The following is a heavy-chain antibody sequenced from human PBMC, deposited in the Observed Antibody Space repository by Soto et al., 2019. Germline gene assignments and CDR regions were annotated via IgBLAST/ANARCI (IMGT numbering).Heavy chain of an antibody. V-gene: IGHV1-2*04. Sequence: QVQLVQSGAEVKKPGASVKVSCKASGYSFNDYHIHWVRQAPGQGLEWLGRINPKSGGTSTAQKFQGWVTMTTATSISTASRELTRLTSDDTAIYYCARGDSTDCSNGVCSFFYNHDMDVWGQGTTVTVSS. CDR2: INPKSGGT. CDR3: ARGDSTDCSNGVCSFFYNHDMDV. D-gene: IGHD2-8*01. CDR1: GYSFNDYH. J-gene: IGHJ6*02.